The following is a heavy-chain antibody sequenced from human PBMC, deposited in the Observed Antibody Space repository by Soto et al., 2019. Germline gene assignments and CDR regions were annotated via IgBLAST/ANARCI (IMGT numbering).Heavy chain of an antibody. Sequence: ASVKVSCKASGYTFTSYAMHWVRQAPGQRLEWMGWINAGNGNTKYSQRFQGRVTITRDTSASTAYMELSSLRSEDTAVYYCARDFTPTAGIAVALRRFDPWGQGTLVTVSS. CDR3: ARDFTPTAGIAVALRRFDP. D-gene: IGHD6-19*01. J-gene: IGHJ5*02. V-gene: IGHV1-3*01. CDR1: GYTFTSYA. CDR2: INAGNGNT.